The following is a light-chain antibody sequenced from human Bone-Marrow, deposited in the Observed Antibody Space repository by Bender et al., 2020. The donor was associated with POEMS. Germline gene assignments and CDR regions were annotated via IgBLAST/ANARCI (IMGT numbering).Light chain of an antibody. CDR1: SSDVGAYFS. J-gene: IGLJ2*01. CDR2: EVT. CDR3: SSYAGTSSFVV. Sequence: QSALTQPRSVSGSPGQSITISCTGSSSDVGAYFSVSWYQQHPGKAPKVIIYEVTKRPSGVPDRFSGSKSGNTASLTVSGLRTEDEADYYCSSYAGTSSFVVFGGGTKLTVL. V-gene: IGLV2-11*01.